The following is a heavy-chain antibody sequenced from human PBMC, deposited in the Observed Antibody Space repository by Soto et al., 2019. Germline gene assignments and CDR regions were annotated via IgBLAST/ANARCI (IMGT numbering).Heavy chain of an antibody. CDR1: GFTFSSYA. CDR2: ISYDGSNK. V-gene: IGHV3-30-3*01. J-gene: IGHJ4*02. CDR3: ERDHMYSSSWATYYNDY. D-gene: IGHD6-13*01. Sequence: GGSLRLSCSASGFTFSSYAMHWVRHAPCKGLEWVAVISYDGSNKYYADSVKGRFTISRDNSKNTLYLQMNSLRAEDTAVYYCERDHMYSSSWATYYNDYWCPGPFVSLSS.